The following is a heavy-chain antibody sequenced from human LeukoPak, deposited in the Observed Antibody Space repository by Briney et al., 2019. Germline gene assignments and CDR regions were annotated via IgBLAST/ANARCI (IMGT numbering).Heavy chain of an antibody. CDR3: AREDYYFDSSGTHYFDY. V-gene: IGHV3-66*01. CDR2: IYSGGST. CDR1: GGSFSGYY. D-gene: IGHD3-22*01. J-gene: IGHJ4*02. Sequence: ETLSLTCAVYGGSFSGYYWSWIRQPPGKGLEWVSVIYSGGSTYHADSVKGRFTISRDDSKNTLFLQMNSLRAEDTAVYYCAREDYYFDSSGTHYFDYWGQGTLVTVSS.